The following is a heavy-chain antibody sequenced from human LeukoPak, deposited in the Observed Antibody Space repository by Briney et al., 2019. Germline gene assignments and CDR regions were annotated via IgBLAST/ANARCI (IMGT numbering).Heavy chain of an antibody. D-gene: IGHD3-3*01. CDR1: GGSFSGYY. CDR2: INHSGST. CDR3: ARGLSVTIFGVVIIRWFDP. V-gene: IGHV4-34*01. J-gene: IGHJ5*02. Sequence: SETLSLTCAVYGGSFSGYYWSWIRQPPGKGLEWIGEINHSGSTNYNPSLKSRVTISVDTSKNQFSLKLSSVTAAETAVYYCARGLSVTIFGVVIIRWFDPWGQGTLVTVSS.